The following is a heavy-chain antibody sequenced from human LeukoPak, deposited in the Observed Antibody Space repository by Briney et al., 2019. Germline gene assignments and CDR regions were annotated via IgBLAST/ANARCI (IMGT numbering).Heavy chain of an antibody. Sequence: ASVKVSCKASGYTFTSYGISWVRRAPGQGLEWMGWISAYNGNTNYAQKLQGRVTMTTDTSTSTAYMELRGLRSDDTAVYYCARNEQHPQYCFDPWGQGTLVTVSS. CDR2: ISAYNGNT. D-gene: IGHD6-13*01. J-gene: IGHJ5*02. CDR1: GYTFTSYG. V-gene: IGHV1-18*01. CDR3: ARNEQHPQYCFDP.